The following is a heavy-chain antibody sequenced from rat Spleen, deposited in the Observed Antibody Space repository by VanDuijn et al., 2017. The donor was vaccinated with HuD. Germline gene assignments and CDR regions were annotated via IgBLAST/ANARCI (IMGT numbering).Heavy chain of an antibody. V-gene: IGHV5-22*01. D-gene: IGHD1-2*01. CDR1: GFTFSDYY. CDR2: ISYEGSST. CDR3: ARRGTAIPYNWFDY. Sequence: EVQLVESGAGLVQPGRSLKLSCAASGFTFSDYYMAWVRQAPKKGLEWVASISYEGSSTYYRDSVKGRFTISRDNAKSTLNLQMDSLRSEDTATYYCARRGTAIPYNWFDYWGQGILVTVSS. J-gene: IGHJ3*01.